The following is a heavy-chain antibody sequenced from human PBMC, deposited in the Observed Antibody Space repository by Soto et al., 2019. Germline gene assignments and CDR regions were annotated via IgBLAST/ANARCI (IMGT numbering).Heavy chain of an antibody. CDR1: GYALTVLS. Sequence: VSVKVSCKVSGYALTVLSMHWVRQAPGKGLEWMGGFDPEDGETIYAQKFQGRVIMTEDTSTDTAYMELSSLRSEDTAVYYCASPGIAVARPVGATQSNFDYWGQGTLVTVSS. CDR3: ASPGIAVARPVGATQSNFDY. CDR2: FDPEDGET. J-gene: IGHJ4*02. D-gene: IGHD6-19*01. V-gene: IGHV1-24*01.